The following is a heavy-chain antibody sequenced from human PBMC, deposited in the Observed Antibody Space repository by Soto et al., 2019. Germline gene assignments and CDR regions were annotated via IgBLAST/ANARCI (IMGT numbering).Heavy chain of an antibody. CDR3: AKDQLPVYYYHSCGPFDS. Sequence: QVQLVESGGGVVQPGRSLRLSCGASGFTFSNYGMHWVRQAPGKGLEWVAFISNDGSNKNYGDSVKGRFSISRDNSENTLSLQLNSLRAEDTAVYFCAKDQLPVYYYHSCGPFDSWGQGTLVTVSS. V-gene: IGHV3-30*18. CDR1: GFTFSNYG. CDR2: ISNDGSNK. J-gene: IGHJ4*02. D-gene: IGHD3-22*01.